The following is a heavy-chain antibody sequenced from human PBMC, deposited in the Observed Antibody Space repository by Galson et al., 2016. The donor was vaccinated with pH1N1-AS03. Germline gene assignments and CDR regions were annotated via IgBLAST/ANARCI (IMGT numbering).Heavy chain of an antibody. J-gene: IGHJ4*02. V-gene: IGHV5-51*03. CDR2: IYPGDSDT. D-gene: IGHD5-24*01. CDR3: ARGDGYNSYFDY. Sequence: QSGAEVKKPGESLMISCKASGFRFTTYWIAWVRQLPGKGLEWMGFIYPGDSDTKYSPSFQGQVTISADKSISTAYLRWNSLKASDTAMYYCARGDGYNSYFDYWGQGTLVTVSS. CDR1: GFRFTTYW.